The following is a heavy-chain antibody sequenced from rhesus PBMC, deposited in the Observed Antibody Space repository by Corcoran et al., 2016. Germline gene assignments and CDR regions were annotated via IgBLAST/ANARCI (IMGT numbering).Heavy chain of an antibody. J-gene: IGHJ4*01. V-gene: IGHV1-138*01. CDR3: EREPTVTTNH. D-gene: IGHD4-23*01. Sequence: QVHLVQSGAEVKKPGSSVKVSCKASGYTFTEYYIHWVRQAPGQGLEWRGNKNPKTGEPTYAQQFQGRGTMTRDKSTTTVYMERSSLRSEDTAVYYCEREPTVTTNHWGQGVLVTVSS. CDR2: KNPKTGEP. CDR1: GYTFTEYY.